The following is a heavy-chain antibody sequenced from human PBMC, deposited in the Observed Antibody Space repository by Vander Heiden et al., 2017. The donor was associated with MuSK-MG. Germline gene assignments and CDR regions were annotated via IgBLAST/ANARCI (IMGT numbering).Heavy chain of an antibody. V-gene: IGHV3-30-3*01. CDR2: ISSDENNK. D-gene: IGHD1-26*01. J-gene: IGHJ4*02. CDR3: ARRGGSSQLPIDY. CDR1: RLPFSSQT. Sequence: HVELGESGGGVVQRVRPVIRTHAPCRLPFSSQTMPWVREDPWKGMGWVAVISSDENNKHFSDAVKGRFTISRDNSTNTVYLQMKRIRADDTAVYYGARRGGSSQLPIDYRCPGTLVTVSS.